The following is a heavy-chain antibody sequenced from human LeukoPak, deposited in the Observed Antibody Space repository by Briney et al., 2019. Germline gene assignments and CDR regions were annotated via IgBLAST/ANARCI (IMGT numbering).Heavy chain of an antibody. CDR3: ARDSMVRGVRYGMDV. V-gene: IGHV4-31*03. D-gene: IGHD3-10*01. J-gene: IGHJ6*04. CDR2: IYYSGST. Sequence: SETLSLTCTVSGGSISSGGYYCSWIRQHPGKGLEWIGYIYYSGSTYYNPSLKSRVTISVDTSKSQFSLKLSSVTAADTAVYYCARDSMVRGVRYGMDVWGKGTTVTVSS. CDR1: GGSISSGGYY.